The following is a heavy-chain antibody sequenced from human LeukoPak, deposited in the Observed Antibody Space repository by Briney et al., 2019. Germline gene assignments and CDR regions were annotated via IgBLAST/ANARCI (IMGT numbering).Heavy chain of an antibody. V-gene: IGHV3-23*01. CDR3: VKGRPYDILTGYEYYFDY. Sequence: PGGSLRLSCAASGFTFSSYAMSWVRQAPGKGLEWVSAISGSGGSTYYADSVKGRFTISRDNSKNTLYLQMNSLRAEDTAVYYCVKGRPYDILTGYEYYFDYWGQGTLVTASS. D-gene: IGHD3-9*01. J-gene: IGHJ4*02. CDR1: GFTFSSYA. CDR2: ISGSGGST.